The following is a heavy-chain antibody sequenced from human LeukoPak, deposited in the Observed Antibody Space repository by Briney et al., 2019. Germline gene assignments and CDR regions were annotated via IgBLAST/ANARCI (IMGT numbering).Heavy chain of an antibody. V-gene: IGHV3-23*01. J-gene: IGHJ4*02. Sequence: RTAGSLRLSCAASGFTFSSFATNWVRQAPGKGLEYVSTISGSADTTYYADSVRGRFTISRDNSKNTLYLHMSSLRAEDTAVYYCAKCPSSTSCRGLNFDSWGQGTLVTVSS. D-gene: IGHD2-2*01. CDR3: AKCPSSTSCRGLNFDS. CDR1: GFTFSSFA. CDR2: ISGSADTT.